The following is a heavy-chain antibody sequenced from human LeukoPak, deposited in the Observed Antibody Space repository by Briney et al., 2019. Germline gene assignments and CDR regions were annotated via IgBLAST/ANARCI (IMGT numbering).Heavy chain of an antibody. CDR3: ARARGAGPGAHFDY. CDR1: GFMFSDEY. J-gene: IGHJ4*02. CDR2: ISNSGNSI. V-gene: IGHV3-11*01. Sequence: GGSLRLSCAASGFMFSDEYMSWIRQAPGKGLEWVSYISNSGNSIVYADSVEGRFTISRDNAKNSLFLQMNSLRAEDTAVYYCARARGAGPGAHFDYWGQGTLVIVSS. D-gene: IGHD3-10*01.